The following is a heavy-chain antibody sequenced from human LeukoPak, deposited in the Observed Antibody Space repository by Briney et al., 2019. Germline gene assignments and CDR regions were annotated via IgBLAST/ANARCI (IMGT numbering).Heavy chain of an antibody. Sequence: ASQTLSLTCTVSGGSVSSGGYYWSWIRQHPGKGLEWIGYIYYSGSTYYNPSLKSRVTISVDTSKNQFSLKLSSVTAADTAVYYCARGPHDYGDLYSFDYWGQGTLVTVSS. CDR3: ARGPHDYGDLYSFDY. CDR1: GGSVSSGGYY. D-gene: IGHD4-17*01. V-gene: IGHV4-31*03. J-gene: IGHJ4*02. CDR2: IYYSGST.